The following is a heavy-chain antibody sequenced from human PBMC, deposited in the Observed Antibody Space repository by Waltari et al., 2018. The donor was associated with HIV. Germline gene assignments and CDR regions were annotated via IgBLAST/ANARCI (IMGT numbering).Heavy chain of an antibody. CDR1: GGSISSGSYS. CDR3: ARDVIFGVVRGAFDI. D-gene: IGHD3-3*01. V-gene: IGHV4-61*02. Sequence: QVQLQESGPGLVKPSQTLSLTCTVSGGSISSGSYSWSWIRQPAGKGLEWIGRIYTSGRTNYNPSLKSRVTISVDTSKNQFSLKLSSVTAADTAVYYCARDVIFGVVRGAFDIWGQGTMVTVSS. J-gene: IGHJ3*02. CDR2: IYTSGRT.